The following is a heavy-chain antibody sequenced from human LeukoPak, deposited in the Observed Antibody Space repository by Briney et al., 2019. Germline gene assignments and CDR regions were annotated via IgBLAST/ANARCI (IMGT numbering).Heavy chain of an antibody. CDR1: GGSFSGYY. Sequence: SETLSLTCAVYGGSFSGYYWSWIRQLPRKGLEWIGEINHSGSATYNPSLKSRVTISVDTSKNQFSLKLSSVTAADTAVYYCARVRFLEWLTSNYMDVWRKGTTVTVSS. CDR3: ARVRFLEWLTSNYMDV. V-gene: IGHV4-34*01. J-gene: IGHJ6*03. CDR2: INHSGSA. D-gene: IGHD3-3*01.